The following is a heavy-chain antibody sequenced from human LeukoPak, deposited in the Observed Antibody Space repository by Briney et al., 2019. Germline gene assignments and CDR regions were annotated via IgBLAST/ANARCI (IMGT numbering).Heavy chain of an antibody. CDR1: GFNFDDYG. CDR3: ARGYYYDSSGYSFFDY. CDR2: INWNGGST. V-gene: IGHV3-20*04. D-gene: IGHD3-22*01. J-gene: IGHJ4*02. Sequence: GPGGSLRRSCAASGFNFDDYGMSWVRQAPGMGLEWVSGINWNGGSTGYADSVKGRFTISRDNAKNSLYLQMNSLRAEDTALYYCARGYYYDSSGYSFFDYWGQGTLVTVSS.